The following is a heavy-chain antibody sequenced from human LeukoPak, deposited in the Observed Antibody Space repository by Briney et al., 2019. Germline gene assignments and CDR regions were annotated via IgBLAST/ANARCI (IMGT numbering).Heavy chain of an antibody. D-gene: IGHD2-15*01. CDR2: ISAYNGNT. V-gene: IGHV1-18*01. J-gene: IGHJ4*02. CDR3: AREGQPYCSGGSCYPLSRYYFDY. CDR1: GYTFTSYG. Sequence: ASVKVSCKASGYTFTSYGISWVRQAPGQGLEWVGWISAYNGNTNYAQKLQGRVTMTTDTSTSTAYMELRSLRSDDTAVYYCAREGQPYCSGGSCYPLSRYYFDYWGQGTLVTVSS.